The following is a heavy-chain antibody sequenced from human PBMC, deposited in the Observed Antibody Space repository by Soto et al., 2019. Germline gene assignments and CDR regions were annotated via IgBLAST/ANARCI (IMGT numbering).Heavy chain of an antibody. D-gene: IGHD6-6*01. J-gene: IGHJ4*02. CDR3: AMVTIVARQHLDS. CDR2: ISIRGGDE. CDR1: GFTCSSYA. V-gene: IGHV3-30*03. Sequence: QVQLVESGGGVVQPGQSLRLSCAASGFTCSSYAMHWARQAQGKGLEWVTVISIRGGDEYYAESVRGRFTISRDDSKNTLDLQMDSLRVEATAVYYCAMVTIVARQHLDSWGQGTLVTVSS.